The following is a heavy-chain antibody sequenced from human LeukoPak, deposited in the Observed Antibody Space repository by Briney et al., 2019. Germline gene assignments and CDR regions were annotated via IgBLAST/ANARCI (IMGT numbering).Heavy chain of an antibody. Sequence: LSETLSLTCTVSGGSISSYYWSWIRQPPGKGLEWIGYIYYSGSTSYNPSLKSRVTISVDTSKNQFSLKLSSVTAADTAVYYCARGYSGSYGRFDYWGQGTLVTVSS. CDR2: IYYSGST. CDR3: ARGYSGSYGRFDY. CDR1: GGSISSYY. D-gene: IGHD1-26*01. J-gene: IGHJ4*02. V-gene: IGHV4-59*01.